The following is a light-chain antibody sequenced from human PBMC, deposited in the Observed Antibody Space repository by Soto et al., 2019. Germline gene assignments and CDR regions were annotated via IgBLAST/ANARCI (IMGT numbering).Light chain of an antibody. CDR2: RNN. Sequence: QPALIQPPSASGTPGQRVTISCSGSSSNIGSNYVYWYQQLPGTAPKLLIYRNNQRPSGVPDRFSGSKSGTSASLAISGLRSEDEADYYCAAWDDSLSGFYVFGTGTKVTVL. CDR3: AAWDDSLSGFYV. CDR1: SSNIGSNY. V-gene: IGLV1-47*01. J-gene: IGLJ1*01.